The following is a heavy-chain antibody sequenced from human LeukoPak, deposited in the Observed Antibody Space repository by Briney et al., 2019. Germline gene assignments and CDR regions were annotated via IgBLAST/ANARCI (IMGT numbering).Heavy chain of an antibody. D-gene: IGHD1-26*01. CDR2: ISSSSSTI. CDR3: ASILWFGA. V-gene: IGHV3-48*04. J-gene: IGHJ5*02. CDR1: GFPFSNYV. Sequence: HAGGSLRLSCAASGFPFSNYVMSWVRQTPGKGLEWVSYISSSSSTIYYADSVKGRFTISRDNAKNSLYLQMNSLRAEDTAVYYCASILWFGAWGQGTLVTVSS.